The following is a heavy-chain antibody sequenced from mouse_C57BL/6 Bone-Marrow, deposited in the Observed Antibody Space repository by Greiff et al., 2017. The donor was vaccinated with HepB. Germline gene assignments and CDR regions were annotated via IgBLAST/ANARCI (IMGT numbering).Heavy chain of an antibody. Sequence: EVQLVESGPELVKPGASVKISCKASGYSFTGYYMNWVKQSPEKSLEWIGEINPSTGGTTYNQKFKAKATLTVDKSSSTAYMQLKSLTSEDSAVYYCARGLFSGYFDVWGTGTTVTVSS. J-gene: IGHJ1*03. CDR3: ARGLFSGYFDV. CDR2: INPSTGGT. V-gene: IGHV1-42*01. CDR1: GYSFTGYY. D-gene: IGHD3-3*01.